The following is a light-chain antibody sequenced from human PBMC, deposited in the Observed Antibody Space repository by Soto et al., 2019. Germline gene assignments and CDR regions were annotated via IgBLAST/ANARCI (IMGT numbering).Light chain of an antibody. CDR1: SSNIGAGYD. CDR3: QSYYSSLRGVV. CDR2: GKN. Sequence: QSVLTQPPSVSGAPGQRVTISCTGSSSNIGAGYDVHWYQQLPGTAPKLLIYGKNNRHSGVPDRFSGSKSGTSASLAITGLQAEDEADYYCQSYYSSLRGVVFGGGTKLTVL. J-gene: IGLJ3*02. V-gene: IGLV1-40*01.